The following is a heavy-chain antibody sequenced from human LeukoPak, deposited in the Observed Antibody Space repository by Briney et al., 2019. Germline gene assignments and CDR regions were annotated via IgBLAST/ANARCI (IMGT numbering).Heavy chain of an antibody. J-gene: IGHJ3*02. CDR1: GGTFSSYA. V-gene: IGHV1-69*01. Sequence: ASVKVSCKASGGTFSSYAISWVRQAPGQELEWMGGIIPIFGTANYAQKFQGRVTITADESTSTAYMELSSLRSEDTAVYYCARDRGGYDGAFDIWGQGTMVTVSS. CDR3: ARDRGGYDGAFDI. CDR2: IIPIFGTA. D-gene: IGHD5-12*01.